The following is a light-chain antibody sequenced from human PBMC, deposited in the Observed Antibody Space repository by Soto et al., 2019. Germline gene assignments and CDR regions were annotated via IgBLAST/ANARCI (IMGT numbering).Light chain of an antibody. CDR3: QQDNNWQPVYT. CDR2: DAS. CDR1: QSVSSK. Sequence: EIVMTQSPATLSVSPGERATLSCRASQSVSSKLAWYQQKPGQAPKLLIHDASTRATGSPGRFSGSGSGTEFTLTISSLQFEDFAVYYCQQDNNWQPVYTFGQGTKLEIK. J-gene: IGKJ2*01. V-gene: IGKV3D-15*01.